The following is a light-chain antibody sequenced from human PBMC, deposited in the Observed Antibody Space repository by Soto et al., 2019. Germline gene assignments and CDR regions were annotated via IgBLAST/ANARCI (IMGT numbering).Light chain of an antibody. CDR3: QQLNSYPPLFT. Sequence: DIQLTQSPSFLSASVGDRVTITCRASQGITSYLAWYQQKPGKAPKLLIYAASTLQSGVPSRFSGSGSGTEFTLTISSLQPEDFATYYCQQLNSYPPLFTFGPGTKWISN. J-gene: IGKJ3*01. CDR2: AAS. CDR1: QGITSY. V-gene: IGKV1-9*01.